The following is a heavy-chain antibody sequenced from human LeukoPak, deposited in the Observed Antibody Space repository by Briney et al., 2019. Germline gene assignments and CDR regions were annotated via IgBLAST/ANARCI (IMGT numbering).Heavy chain of an antibody. CDR1: GFTFSGYA. CDR3: ASLLRYFDRSNWFDP. Sequence: PGGSLRLSCAASGFTFSGYAMSWVRQAPGKGLEWVSAISGSGGSTYYADSVKGRFTISRDNSKNTLYLQMNSLRAEDTAVSYCASLLRYFDRSNWFDPWGKGTLVTVSS. CDR2: ISGSGGST. J-gene: IGHJ5*02. V-gene: IGHV3-23*01. D-gene: IGHD3-9*01.